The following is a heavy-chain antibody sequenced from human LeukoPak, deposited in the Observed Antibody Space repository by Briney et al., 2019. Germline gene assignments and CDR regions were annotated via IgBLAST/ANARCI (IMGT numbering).Heavy chain of an antibody. J-gene: IGHJ6*03. V-gene: IGHV1-2*02. CDR1: GYTFTGYY. D-gene: IGHD2-8*01. Sequence: GASVKVSCKASGYTFTGYYMHWVRRAPGQGLEGMGWINPNSGGTNYAQKFQGSVTMTMDTSISTAYMELSRLRSDDTAVYYCAGRGTKYYYYMDVWGKGTTVTVSS. CDR2: INPNSGGT. CDR3: AGRGTKYYYYMDV.